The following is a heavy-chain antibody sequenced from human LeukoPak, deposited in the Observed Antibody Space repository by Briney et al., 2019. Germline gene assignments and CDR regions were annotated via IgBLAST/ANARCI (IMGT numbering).Heavy chain of an antibody. CDR2: INSDGSST. CDR1: GFTFSTYW. J-gene: IGHJ4*02. D-gene: IGHD3-10*01. V-gene: IGHV3-74*01. Sequence: GGSLRLSCAASGFTFSTYWMHWVRQAPGKGLVWVSRINSDGSSTRYADSVQGRFTISRDNAKNTLYLQMNSLRVDDTAVYYCAKDLHFGSADYWGQGTLVTVSS. CDR3: AKDLHFGSADY.